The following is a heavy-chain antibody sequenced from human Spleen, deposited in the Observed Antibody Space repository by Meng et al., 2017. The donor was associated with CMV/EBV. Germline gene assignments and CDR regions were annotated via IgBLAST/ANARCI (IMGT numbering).Heavy chain of an antibody. Sequence: EVQLVESGGGLVKPGGLLRLSCAASGFTFSSYSMNWVRQAPGKGLEWVSSISSSSSYIYYADSVKGRFTISRDNAKNSLYLQMNSLRAEDTAVYYCASEFLCCPRAFDYWGQGPLVTVAS. CDR1: GFTFSSYS. J-gene: IGHJ4*02. CDR2: ISSSSSYI. V-gene: IGHV3-21*01. D-gene: IGHD2-21*01. CDR3: ASEFLCCPRAFDY.